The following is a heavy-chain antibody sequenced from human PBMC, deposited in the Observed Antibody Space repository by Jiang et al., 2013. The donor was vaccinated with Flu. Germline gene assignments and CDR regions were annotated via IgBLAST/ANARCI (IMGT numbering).Heavy chain of an antibody. Sequence: WVRQMPGKGLEWMGIIYPGDSDTRYSPSFQGQVTISADKSISTAYLQWSSLKASDTAMYYCARRTSDDIAAAGRGFDYWAREPWSPSPQ. J-gene: IGHJ4*02. CDR3: ARRTSDDIAAAGRGFDY. D-gene: IGHD6-13*01. CDR2: IYPGDSDT. V-gene: IGHV5-51*01.